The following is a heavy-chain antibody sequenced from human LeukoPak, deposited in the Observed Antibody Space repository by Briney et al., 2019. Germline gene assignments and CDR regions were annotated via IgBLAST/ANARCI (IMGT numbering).Heavy chain of an antibody. CDR1: GGTFSSYA. CDR3: ARAHIVARLRQFNFDY. D-gene: IGHD6-6*01. V-gene: IGHV1-69*13. CDR2: IIPIFGTA. J-gene: IGHJ4*02. Sequence: GASVKVSCKASGGTFSSYAISWVRQAPGQGLEWMGGIIPIFGTANYAQKFQGRVTITADESTSTAYMELSSLRSEDTAVYYCARAHIVARLRQFNFDYWGQGTLVTVSS.